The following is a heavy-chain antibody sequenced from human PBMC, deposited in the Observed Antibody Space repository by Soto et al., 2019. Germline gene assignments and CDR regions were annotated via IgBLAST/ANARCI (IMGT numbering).Heavy chain of an antibody. J-gene: IGHJ6*02. CDR2: ISGSGGST. D-gene: IGHD3-16*02. Sequence: LRLSCAAFGFTFSSYAMSWVRQAPGKGLEWVSAISGSGGSTYYADSVKGRFTISRDNSKNTLYLQMNSLRAEDTAVYYCAKDPYDYVWGSYRYEDYYGMDVWGQGTTVTVSS. CDR1: GFTFSSYA. V-gene: IGHV3-23*01. CDR3: AKDPYDYVWGSYRYEDYYGMDV.